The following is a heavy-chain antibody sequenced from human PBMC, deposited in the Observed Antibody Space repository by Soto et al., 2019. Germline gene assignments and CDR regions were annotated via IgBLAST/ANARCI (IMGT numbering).Heavy chain of an antibody. CDR1: GFFFSSYA. D-gene: IGHD6-13*01. CDR3: AKDAAMVSSTFNYFDY. J-gene: IGHJ4*02. V-gene: IGHV3-23*01. CDR2: IGGSGGYK. Sequence: EVQLLESGGGLVQPGGSLRLSCAASGFFFSSYAMSWGRQAPGKGLEWVSGIGGSGGYKFYADSVRGRFTISRDNSKNTLYLQMESLRAEDTAVYYCAKDAAMVSSTFNYFDYWGQGTLVAVSS.